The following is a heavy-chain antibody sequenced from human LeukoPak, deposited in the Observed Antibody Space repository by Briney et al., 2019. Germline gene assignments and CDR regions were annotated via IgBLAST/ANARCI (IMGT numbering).Heavy chain of an antibody. J-gene: IGHJ4*02. CDR1: GFTFDNYA. V-gene: IGHV3-30*18. CDR2: ISYDGSNK. Sequence: PGGSLRLSCAASGFTFDNYAMSWVRQAPGKGLEWVAVISYDGSNKYYADSVKGRFTISRDNSKNTLYLQMNSLRPEDAAVYYCANLPLWGQGTLVTVSS. CDR3: ANLPL.